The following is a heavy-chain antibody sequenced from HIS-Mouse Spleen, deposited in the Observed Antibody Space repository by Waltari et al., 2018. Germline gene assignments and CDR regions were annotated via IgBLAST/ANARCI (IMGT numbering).Heavy chain of an antibody. V-gene: IGHV4-34*01. D-gene: IGHD4-17*01. Sequence: QVQLQQWGAGLLKPSETLSLTCAVYGGSFSGYYWSWIRQPPGKGLEWIGEINHSGSTNYNPSLKSRVTISVDTSKNQFSLKLSSVTAADTAVYYCARGRSPATVTIGYYFDYWGQETLVTVSS. CDR3: ARGRSPATVTIGYYFDY. CDR2: INHSGST. J-gene: IGHJ4*02. CDR1: GGSFSGYY.